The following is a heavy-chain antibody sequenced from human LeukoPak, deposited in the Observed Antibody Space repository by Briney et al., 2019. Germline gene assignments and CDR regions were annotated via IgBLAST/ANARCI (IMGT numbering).Heavy chain of an antibody. Sequence: SETLSLTCTVSGGSIGTSRYHWGWIRQPPGKGLEWIGYVYYSGSTYYNPSLKSRVTISVDTSKNQFSLKLSSVTAADAAVYYCARDLLNEGNHLDYWGQGTLVTVSS. D-gene: IGHD4-23*01. CDR1: GGSIGTSRYH. J-gene: IGHJ4*02. CDR2: VYYSGST. V-gene: IGHV4-30-4*08. CDR3: ARDLLNEGNHLDY.